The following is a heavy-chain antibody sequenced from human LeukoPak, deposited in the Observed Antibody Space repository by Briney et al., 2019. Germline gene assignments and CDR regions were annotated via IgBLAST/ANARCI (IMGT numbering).Heavy chain of an antibody. Sequence: GASVKVSCKASGYTFTIYYMHWVRQAPGQGLEWMGLINPTGGSTGYAQKFPGRVTMTRDMSTSTIYMELSSLRSEDTAVYYFAWNYDISGYVKWFDPWGQGTLVSVPS. CDR3: AWNYDISGYVKWFDP. J-gene: IGHJ5*02. CDR2: INPTGGST. D-gene: IGHD3-22*01. V-gene: IGHV1-46*01. CDR1: GYTFTIYY.